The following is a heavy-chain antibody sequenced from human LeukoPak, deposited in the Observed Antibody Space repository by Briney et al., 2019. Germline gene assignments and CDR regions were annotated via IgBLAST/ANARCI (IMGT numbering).Heavy chain of an antibody. V-gene: IGHV4-59*08. Sequence: KSSETLSLTCSVSGGSISNSYWSWIRQPPGEGLELIGYMSYSGSTDYNPSLKSRVTISVDMSNNEFSLKLTSVTAADTAMYYCARHVASYDFDHWGQGTLITVSS. D-gene: IGHD3-3*01. J-gene: IGHJ5*02. CDR2: MSYSGST. CDR1: GGSISNSY. CDR3: ARHVASYDFDH.